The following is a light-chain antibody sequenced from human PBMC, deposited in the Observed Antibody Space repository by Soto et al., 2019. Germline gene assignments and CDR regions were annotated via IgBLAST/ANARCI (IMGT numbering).Light chain of an antibody. CDR2: GNT. CDR1: SSNIGSTYD. CDR3: QSYDDSLSVHYV. Sequence: QSLLTQPPSVSGAPGQRVTISCTGSSSNIGSTYDVQWYQQLPGTAPKLLIHGNTDRPSGVPDRSSGSKSGTSASLAITGLQADDEADYYCQSYDDSLSVHYVFGTGTKVTVL. J-gene: IGLJ1*01. V-gene: IGLV1-40*01.